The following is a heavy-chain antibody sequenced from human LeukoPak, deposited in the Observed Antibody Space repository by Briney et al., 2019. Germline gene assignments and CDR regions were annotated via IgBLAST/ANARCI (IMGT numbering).Heavy chain of an antibody. D-gene: IGHD3-10*01. CDR3: ARAPKLLWFGELLVGWFDP. V-gene: IGHV4-59*08. CDR2: IYYSGST. CDR1: GGSINSYY. Sequence: SETLSVTCTVSGGSINSYYWSWIRQPQGKGLEWIGYIYYSGSTNYNPSLKSRVTISVDTSKNQFSLKLSSVTAADTAVYYCARAPKLLWFGELLVGWFDPWGQGTLVTVSS. J-gene: IGHJ5*02.